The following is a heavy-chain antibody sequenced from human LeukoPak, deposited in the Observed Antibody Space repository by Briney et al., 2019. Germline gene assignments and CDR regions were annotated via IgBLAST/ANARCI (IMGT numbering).Heavy chain of an antibody. Sequence: GGSLRLSCAASGFTFSDYYMSWIRQAPGKGLEWVSYISSSGSTICYADSVKGRFTISRDNAKNSLYLQMNSLRAEDTAVYYCARGDRGYSYGQIAYYYGMDVWGQGTTVTVSS. CDR1: GFTFSDYY. V-gene: IGHV3-11*01. J-gene: IGHJ6*02. CDR2: ISSSGSTI. CDR3: ARGDRGYSYGQIAYYYGMDV. D-gene: IGHD5-18*01.